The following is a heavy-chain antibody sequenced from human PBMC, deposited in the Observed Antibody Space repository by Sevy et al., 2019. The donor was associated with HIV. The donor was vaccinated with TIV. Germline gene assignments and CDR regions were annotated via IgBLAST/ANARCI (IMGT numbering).Heavy chain of an antibody. V-gene: IGHV3-33*01. D-gene: IGHD1-26*01. Sequence: GGSLRLSCAASGFTFSSYGMHWVRQAPGKGLEWVAVIWYDGSNKYYADSVKGRFTISRDNSKNTLYLQMNSLRAEDTAVYYCAREVINSLGSYQPYYYYYGMDVWGQGTTVIVSS. CDR1: GFTFSSYG. J-gene: IGHJ6*02. CDR3: AREVINSLGSYQPYYYYYGMDV. CDR2: IWYDGSNK.